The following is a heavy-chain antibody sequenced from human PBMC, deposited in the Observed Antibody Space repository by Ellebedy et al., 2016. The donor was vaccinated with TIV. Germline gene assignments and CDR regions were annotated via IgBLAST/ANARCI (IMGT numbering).Heavy chain of an antibody. V-gene: IGHV4-39*01. Sequence: SETLSLTXTVSGGSISSSSYYWGWIRQPPGKGLEWIGSIYYSGSTYYNPSLKSRVTISVDTSKNQFSLKLSSVTAADTAVYYCARHIGGYCSGGSCFVDYWGQGTLVTVSS. CDR1: GGSISSSSYY. CDR3: ARHIGGYCSGGSCFVDY. D-gene: IGHD2-15*01. J-gene: IGHJ4*02. CDR2: IYYSGST.